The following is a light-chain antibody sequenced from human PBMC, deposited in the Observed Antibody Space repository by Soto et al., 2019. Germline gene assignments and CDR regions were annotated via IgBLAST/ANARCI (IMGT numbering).Light chain of an antibody. Sequence: EIVLTQSPATLSSSPGERATLSCRASQGVSSYLAWYQQKPGQAPRLLIYDASNCATGIPARFSGSRSGTDITLTISSLEPEDLAVYYCQQHCHWPPTFGPGTKVDIK. V-gene: IGKV3-11*01. CDR2: DAS. J-gene: IGKJ3*01. CDR1: QGVSSY. CDR3: QQHCHWPPT.